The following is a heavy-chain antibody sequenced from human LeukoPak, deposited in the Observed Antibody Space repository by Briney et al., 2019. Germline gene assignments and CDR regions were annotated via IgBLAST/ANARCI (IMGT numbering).Heavy chain of an antibody. Sequence: GGSLKLSCAASGFTFSGSAIHWVRQASGKGLEWVGRIRDKANSYATAYAASVKGRFTISRDDSMNTAYLQMNSLKTEDTAVYYCAYDFWSVHYAGDSWGQGTLVTVSS. CDR1: GFTFSGSA. D-gene: IGHD3-3*01. CDR2: IRDKANSYAT. J-gene: IGHJ4*02. CDR3: AYDFWSVHYAGDS. V-gene: IGHV3-73*01.